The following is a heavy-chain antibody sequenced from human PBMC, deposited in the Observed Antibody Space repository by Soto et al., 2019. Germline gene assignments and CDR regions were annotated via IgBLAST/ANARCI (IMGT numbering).Heavy chain of an antibody. Sequence: GGSLRLSCAASGFTFSSYAMSWVRQAPGKGLEWVSAISGSGGSTYYADSVKGRFTISRDNSKNTLYLQMNSLRAEDTAVYYCAKDVTDSSGYYYYYYMDVWGKGTTVTVSS. V-gene: IGHV3-23*01. D-gene: IGHD6-19*01. CDR1: GFTFSSYA. J-gene: IGHJ6*03. CDR3: AKDVTDSSGYYYYYYMDV. CDR2: ISGSGGST.